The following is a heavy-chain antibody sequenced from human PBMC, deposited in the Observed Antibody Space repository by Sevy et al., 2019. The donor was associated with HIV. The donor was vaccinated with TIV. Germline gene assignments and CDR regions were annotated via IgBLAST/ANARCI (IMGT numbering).Heavy chain of an antibody. J-gene: IGHJ3*02. CDR2: ISWDGGST. Sequence: GGSLRLSCAASGFTFDDYTMHWVRQAPGKGLEWVSLISWDGGSTYYADSVKGRFTISRDNSKNTLYLQMNSLRAEDTAVYYCAKLRGDLIPAEAFDIWGQGTMVTVSS. CDR3: AKLRGDLIPAEAFDI. V-gene: IGHV3-43*01. D-gene: IGHD4-17*01. CDR1: GFTFDDYT.